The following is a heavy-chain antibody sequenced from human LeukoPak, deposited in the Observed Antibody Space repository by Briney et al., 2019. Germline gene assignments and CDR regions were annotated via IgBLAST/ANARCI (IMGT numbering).Heavy chain of an antibody. D-gene: IGHD1-26*01. V-gene: IGHV1-3*01. J-gene: IGHJ3*02. CDR3: ARESIVGAMNAFDI. CDR2: INAGNGNR. Sequence: ASVKVSCKASGGTFSSYAISWVRQAPGQGLEWMGWINAGNGNRKYSQKFQGRVTITRDTSASTAYMELSSLRSEDTAVYYCARESIVGAMNAFDIWGQGTMVTVSS. CDR1: GGTFSSYA.